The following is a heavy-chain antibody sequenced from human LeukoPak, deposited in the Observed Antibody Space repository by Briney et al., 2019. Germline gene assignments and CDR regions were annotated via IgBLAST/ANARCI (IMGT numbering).Heavy chain of an antibody. V-gene: IGHV4-59*01. D-gene: IGHD4-17*01. Sequence: SETLSLTCTVSGDSISGYYWTWMRQPPGKGLEWIGYIYSSGSTKYNPSLESRLSISIDTSKNQFSLKLRSVTAADTAVYFCARLRNYCDYWGQGTLVTVSS. CDR2: IYSSGST. CDR1: GDSISGYY. CDR3: ARLRNYCDY. J-gene: IGHJ4*02.